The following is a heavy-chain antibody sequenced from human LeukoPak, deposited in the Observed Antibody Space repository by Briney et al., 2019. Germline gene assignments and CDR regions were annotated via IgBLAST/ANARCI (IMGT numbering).Heavy chain of an antibody. Sequence: PSETLSLTCTVSGGSISSSNAYWGWIRQPPGKGLEWIGYISYTGSTNYNPSLKSRVTISLDTSKNHFSLKLSSVAAADTAVYYCARPRGYDSGYDNYLENSWFDPWGQGTLVTVSS. D-gene: IGHD5-12*01. J-gene: IGHJ5*02. V-gene: IGHV4-61*03. CDR3: ARPRGYDSGYDNYLENSWFDP. CDR1: GGSISSSNAY. CDR2: ISYTGST.